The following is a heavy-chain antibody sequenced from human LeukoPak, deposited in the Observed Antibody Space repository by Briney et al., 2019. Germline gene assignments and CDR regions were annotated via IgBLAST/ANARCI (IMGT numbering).Heavy chain of an antibody. D-gene: IGHD2-2*03. J-gene: IGHJ4*02. CDR3: ARARIGSCRITTCPAFGY. V-gene: IGHV1-8*03. CDR1: GYTFTSYD. CDR2: INPNTGNT. Sequence: ASVKVSCKASGYTFTSYDINWVRQATGQGLEWMGWINPNTGNTGYAQSFQGRVTISRNTSMTTAYMELRGLRSDDTAAYYCARARIGSCRITTCPAFGYWGPGTLVTASS.